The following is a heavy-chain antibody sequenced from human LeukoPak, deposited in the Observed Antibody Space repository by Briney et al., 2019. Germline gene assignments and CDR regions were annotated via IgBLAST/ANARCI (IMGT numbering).Heavy chain of an antibody. CDR3: ASELLCSSCQLGTLGFDY. CDR1: GGSISSGDYY. V-gene: IGHV4-30-4*01. Sequence: SQTLSLTCTVSGGSISSGDYYWSWIRQPPGKGLEWIGYIYYSGSTYYNPSLKSRVTISVDTSKNQFSLKLSSVTAADTAVYYCASELLCSSCQLGTLGFDYWGQGTLVTVSS. D-gene: IGHD6-13*01. J-gene: IGHJ4*02. CDR2: IYYSGST.